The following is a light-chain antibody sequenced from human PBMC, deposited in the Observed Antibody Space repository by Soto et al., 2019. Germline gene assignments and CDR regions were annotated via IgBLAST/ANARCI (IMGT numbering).Light chain of an antibody. Sequence: DIQMTQSPSTLSASVGDRVTITCRASQSISNWLAWYQQKPGKAPRLLIYDASSLQSGVPSRFSGSGSGTEFTLTISSLQPDDFATYYCQQYNTYSPPWTFGQGTKVEIK. V-gene: IGKV1-5*01. CDR3: QQYNTYSPPWT. J-gene: IGKJ1*01. CDR2: DAS. CDR1: QSISNW.